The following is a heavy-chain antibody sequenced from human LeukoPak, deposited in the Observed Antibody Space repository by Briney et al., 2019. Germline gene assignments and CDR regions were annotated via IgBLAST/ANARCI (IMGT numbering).Heavy chain of an antibody. CDR3: ARDVLSVYSGYDTASTAVAGIFDY. D-gene: IGHD5-12*01. V-gene: IGHV1-69*04. J-gene: IGHJ4*02. CDR1: GYTFTSYG. Sequence: GASVKVSCKASGYTFTSYGISWVRQAPGQGLEWMGRIIPILGIANYAQKFQGRVTITADKSTSTAYMELSSLRSEDTAVYYCARDVLSVYSGYDTASTAVAGIFDYWGQGTLVTVSS. CDR2: IIPILGIA.